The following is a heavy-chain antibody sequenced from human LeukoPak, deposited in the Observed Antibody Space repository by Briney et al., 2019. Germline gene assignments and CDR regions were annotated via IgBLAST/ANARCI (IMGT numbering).Heavy chain of an antibody. CDR2: ISRNSGSL. V-gene: IGHV3-9*01. D-gene: IGHD3-22*01. Sequence: GRSLRLSCAASGFTFDDYAMHWVRQAPGKGLEWVSGISRNSGSLGYADSVKGRFTISRDNAKNSLYLQMNSLRAEDTALYYCAKDDTYDSSGYYYHWGQGTLVTVSS. CDR3: AKDDTYDSSGYYYH. J-gene: IGHJ5*02. CDR1: GFTFDDYA.